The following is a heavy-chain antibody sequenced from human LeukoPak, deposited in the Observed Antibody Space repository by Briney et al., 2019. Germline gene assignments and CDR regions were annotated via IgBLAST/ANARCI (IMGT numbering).Heavy chain of an antibody. CDR2: ISGSGGST. CDR1: GFPFSSYA. J-gene: IGHJ4*02. V-gene: IGHV3-23*01. D-gene: IGHD5-18*01. CDR3: AIASPWRGGYSYGPIDY. Sequence: GGSLRLSRAASGFPFSSYAMSWVRQAPGKGLEWVSAISGSGGSTYYADSVKGRFTISRDNSKNTLYLQMNSLRAEDTAVYYCAIASPWRGGYSYGPIDYWGQGTLVTVSS.